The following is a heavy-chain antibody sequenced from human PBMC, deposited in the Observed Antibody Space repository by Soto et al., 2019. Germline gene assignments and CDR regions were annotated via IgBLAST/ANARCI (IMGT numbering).Heavy chain of an antibody. D-gene: IGHD6-25*01. V-gene: IGHV4-34*01. CDR2: INHSGST. CDR3: ARRSAAGP. Sequence: QVQLQQWGAGLLKPSETLSLTCAVYGGSFSGYYWSWIRQPPGKGLEWIGEINHSGSTNYNPSLKSRVTISVDTSKNQFSLKLSSVTAVDTAVYYCARRSAAGPWGQGTLVTVSS. J-gene: IGHJ5*02. CDR1: GGSFSGYY.